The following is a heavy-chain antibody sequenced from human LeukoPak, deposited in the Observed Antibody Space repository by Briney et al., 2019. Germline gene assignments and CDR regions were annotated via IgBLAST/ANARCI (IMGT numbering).Heavy chain of an antibody. CDR1: GFSFSNYP. CDR2: ISYNGNSK. V-gene: IGHV3-30-3*01. J-gene: IGHJ6*02. CDR3: ARNMGDYDYAENEEGGMDV. D-gene: IGHD4-17*01. Sequence: GRSLRLSCAPSGFSFSNYPPHWVRQAPGKGLEWVAVISYNGNSKFYGESVEGRFTISRDNSKNTLYLLLTSLKVEDTAVYYCARNMGDYDYAENEEGGMDVWGQGTTVTVSS.